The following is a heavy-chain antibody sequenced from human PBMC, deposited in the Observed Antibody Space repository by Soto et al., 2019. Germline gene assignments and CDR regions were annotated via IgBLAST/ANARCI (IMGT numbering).Heavy chain of an antibody. CDR3: ARTNYDGSGYSSLYYFDY. CDR2: IYYSGST. J-gene: IGHJ4*02. Sequence: SETLSLTCTVSGDRISGFHWSCILQSPGRGLEWIGFIYYSGSTNYNPSLKSRVTISVDTSKNQFSLKLSSVTAADTAVYYCARTNYDGSGYSSLYYFDYWGQGTLVTVSS. CDR1: GDRISGFH. V-gene: IGHV4-59*01. D-gene: IGHD3-22*01.